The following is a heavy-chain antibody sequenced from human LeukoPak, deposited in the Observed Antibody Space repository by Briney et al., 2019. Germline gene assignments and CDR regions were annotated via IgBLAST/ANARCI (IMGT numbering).Heavy chain of an antibody. Sequence: SETLSLTCTVSGGSISSYYWSWIRQPPGKGLEWIGYIYYSGSTNYNPSLKSRVTISVDTSKNQFSLKLSSVTAADTAVYYCARSSRYDSSGYYSWGQGTLVTVSS. J-gene: IGHJ4*02. V-gene: IGHV4-59*08. D-gene: IGHD3-22*01. CDR2: IYYSGST. CDR1: GGSISSYY. CDR3: ARSSRYDSSGYYS.